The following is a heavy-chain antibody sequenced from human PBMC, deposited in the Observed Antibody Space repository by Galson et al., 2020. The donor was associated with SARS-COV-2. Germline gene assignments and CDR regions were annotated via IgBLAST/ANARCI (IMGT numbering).Heavy chain of an antibody. J-gene: IGHJ4*02. CDR3: GRIPANSKWGVVDS. CDR2: IYYTGKT. CDR1: GGSVTNYY. V-gene: IGHV4-59*08. Sequence: SETLSLTCNVSGGSVTNYYWTWIRQAPGKGLEWIGYIYYTGKTHYSPSLESRVSISVDISKKQFSLKLHYVTVADTAVYYCGRIPANSKWGVVDSWGPGTLVAVSS. D-gene: IGHD3-10*01.